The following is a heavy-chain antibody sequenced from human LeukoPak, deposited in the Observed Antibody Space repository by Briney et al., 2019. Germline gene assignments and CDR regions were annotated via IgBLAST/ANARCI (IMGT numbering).Heavy chain of an antibody. CDR3: ARSYYYDSSGYYSRYYYYYYMDV. CDR2: INPNSGGT. J-gene: IGHJ6*03. V-gene: IGHV1-2*02. Sequence: ASVKVSCKASGYTFTGYYMHWVRQAPGQGLEWMGWINPNSGGTNYAQKFQGRVTMTRDTSVSTAYMELSRLRSDDTAVYYCARSYYYDSSGYYSRYYYYYYMDVWGKGTTVTISS. CDR1: GYTFTGYY. D-gene: IGHD3-22*01.